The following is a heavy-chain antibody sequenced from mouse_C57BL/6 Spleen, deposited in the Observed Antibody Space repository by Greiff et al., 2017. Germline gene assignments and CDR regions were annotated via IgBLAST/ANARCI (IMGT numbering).Heavy chain of an antibody. CDR3: ASSRTGTGFDY. V-gene: IGHV1-19*01. CDR1: GYTFTDYY. J-gene: IGHJ2*01. D-gene: IGHD4-1*01. CDR2: INPYNGGT. Sequence: VQLQQSGPVLVKPGASVKMSCKASGYTFTDYYMNWVKQSHGKSLEWIGVINPYNGGTSYNQKFKGKATLTVDKSSSTAYMELNSLTSEDSAVYYCASSRTGTGFDYWGQGTTLTVSS.